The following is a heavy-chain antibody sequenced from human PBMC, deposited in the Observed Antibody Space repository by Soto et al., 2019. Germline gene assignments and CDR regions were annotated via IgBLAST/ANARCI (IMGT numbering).Heavy chain of an antibody. CDR2: VYFSGST. J-gene: IGHJ4*02. D-gene: IGHD6-19*01. CDR3: ARQEAVPGTPFDS. CDR1: GGSINGYY. V-gene: IGHV4-59*01. Sequence: LCGGSINGYYWNWFRQPPGKGLEWLGNVYFSGSTHYNPSLEARLTISVDTSKKQISLKLRSVTAADTAVYYCARQEAVPGTPFDSWGQGTLVSVSS.